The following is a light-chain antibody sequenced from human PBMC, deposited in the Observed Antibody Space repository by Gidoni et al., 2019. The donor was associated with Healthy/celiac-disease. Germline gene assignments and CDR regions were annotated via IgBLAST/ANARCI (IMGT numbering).Light chain of an antibody. Sequence: DIQMTQYPSTMSASVGDRVTITCRASQSISSWLAWDQQKPGKAPKLLIYDASSLESGVPSRFSGSVSGTEFTLTISSLQPDDFATYYCQHYNSYSHTFGEGTKLEIK. J-gene: IGKJ2*01. V-gene: IGKV1-5*01. CDR2: DAS. CDR1: QSISSW. CDR3: QHYNSYSHT.